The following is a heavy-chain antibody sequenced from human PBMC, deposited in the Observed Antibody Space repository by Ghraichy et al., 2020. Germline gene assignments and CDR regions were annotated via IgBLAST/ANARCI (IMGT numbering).Heavy chain of an antibody. CDR3: ARSPYYDSSHFDY. CDR2: ISSNGGST. CDR1: GFTFSSYA. D-gene: IGHD3-22*01. Sequence: GGSLRLSCAASGFTFSSYAMHWVRQAPGKGLEYVSAISSNGGSTYYADSVKGRFTISRDNSKNTLYLQMGSLRAEDMAVYYCARSPYYDSSHFDYWGQGTLVTV. V-gene: IGHV3-64*02. J-gene: IGHJ4*02.